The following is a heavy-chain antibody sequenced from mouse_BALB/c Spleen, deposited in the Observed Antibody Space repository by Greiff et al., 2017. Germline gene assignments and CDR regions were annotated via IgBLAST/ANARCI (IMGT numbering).Heavy chain of an antibody. CDR2: ISSGGST. CDR1: GFTFSSYT. Sequence: EVKLEESGGGLVKPGGSLKLSCAASGFTFSSYTMSWVRQTPEKRLEWVATISSGGSTYYPDSVKGRFTISRDNARNILYLQMSSLRSEDTAMYYCARGHPDYFDYWGQGTTLTVSS. J-gene: IGHJ2*01. V-gene: IGHV5-6-5*01. CDR3: ARGHPDYFDY.